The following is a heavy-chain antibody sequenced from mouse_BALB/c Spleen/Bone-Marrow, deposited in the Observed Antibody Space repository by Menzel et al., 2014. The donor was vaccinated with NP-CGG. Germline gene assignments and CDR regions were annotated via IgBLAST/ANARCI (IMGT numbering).Heavy chain of an antibody. Sequence: EVKLQESGAELVKPGASVKLSCTASGFNIKDTHMHWVKQRPEQGLEWTGRIDPANGNTKYDPKFQGKATITADTSSNTAYLQLSSLTSEDTAVHYCARGGTTATWYFDVWGAGTTVTVSS. CDR2: IDPANGNT. V-gene: IGHV14-3*02. CDR1: GFNIKDTH. D-gene: IGHD1-2*01. J-gene: IGHJ1*01. CDR3: ARGGTTATWYFDV.